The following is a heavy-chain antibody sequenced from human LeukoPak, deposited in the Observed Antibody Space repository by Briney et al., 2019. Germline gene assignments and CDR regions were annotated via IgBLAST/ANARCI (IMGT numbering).Heavy chain of an antibody. V-gene: IGHV3-48*03. J-gene: IGHJ4*02. CDR2: ISNSGNTK. Sequence: YPGGSLRLSCAASGFTFSNYEMNWIRQAPGKGLEWISYISNSGNTKYYADSVKGRFSISRDNANNSVYLQMNNLRAEGTAVYYCAAVIDYWGQGTLVTVSS. CDR3: AAVIDY. CDR1: GFTFSNYE.